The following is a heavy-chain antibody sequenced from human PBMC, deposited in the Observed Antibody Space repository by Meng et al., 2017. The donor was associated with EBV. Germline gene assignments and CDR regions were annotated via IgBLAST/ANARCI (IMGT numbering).Heavy chain of an antibody. J-gene: IGHJ4*02. V-gene: IGHV1-69*01. CDR1: GGPFRNYA. D-gene: IGHD3-10*01. CDR2: FLPTLGAP. CDR3: ASESGRGYTPDY. Sequence: QGQLVQAGAGVEKPGVSVKVSCKTSGGPFRNYAISWVRQAPGQGLEWLGGFLPTLGAPNYAQKFHGRVSITADESTSTHYMDLSSLRSEDTAVYYCASESGRGYTPDYWGQGTLVTVSS.